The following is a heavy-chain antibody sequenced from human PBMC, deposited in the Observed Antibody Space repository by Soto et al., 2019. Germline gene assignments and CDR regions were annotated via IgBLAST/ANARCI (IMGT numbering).Heavy chain of an antibody. D-gene: IGHD6-6*01. CDR1: GFTFSSYS. CDR2: ISSSSSYI. V-gene: IGHV3-21*01. Sequence: GGSLRLSCAASGFTFSSYSMNWVRQAPGKGLEWVSSISSSSSYIYYADSVKGRFTISRDNAKNSLYLQMNSLRAEDTAVYYCARDLKYSSSQNWFDPWGQGTLVTVSS. CDR3: ARDLKYSSSQNWFDP. J-gene: IGHJ5*02.